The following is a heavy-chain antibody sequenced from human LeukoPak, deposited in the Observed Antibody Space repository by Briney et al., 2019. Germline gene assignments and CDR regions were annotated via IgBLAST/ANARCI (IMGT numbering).Heavy chain of an antibody. J-gene: IGHJ4*02. Sequence: PGGSLRLSCAASGFTFSSYGMHGVRQAPGKGLEWVAVISYDGSNKYYADSVKGRFTISRDNSKNTLYLQMNSLRAEDTAVYYCARDYRGYSGYDHLAYWGQGTLVTVFS. V-gene: IGHV3-30*19. CDR3: ARDYRGYSGYDHLAY. CDR1: GFTFSSYG. D-gene: IGHD5-12*01. CDR2: ISYDGSNK.